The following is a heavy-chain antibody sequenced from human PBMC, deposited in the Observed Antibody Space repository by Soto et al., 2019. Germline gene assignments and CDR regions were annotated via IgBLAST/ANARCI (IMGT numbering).Heavy chain of an antibody. Sequence: SETLSLTCTVSGGSISSGDYYWSWIRQPPGKGLEWIGYIYYSGSTYYNPSLKSRVTISVDTSKNQFSLKLSSVTAADTAVYYSARAADYYDSSGYYYYYGMDVWGQGTTVTVSS. CDR2: IYYSGST. CDR3: ARAADYYDSSGYYYYYGMDV. D-gene: IGHD3-22*01. J-gene: IGHJ6*02. CDR1: GGSISSGDYY. V-gene: IGHV4-30-4*01.